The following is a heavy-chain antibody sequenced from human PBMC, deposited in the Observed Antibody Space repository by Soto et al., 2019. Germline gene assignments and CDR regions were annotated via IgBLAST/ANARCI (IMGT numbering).Heavy chain of an antibody. CDR2: ISGSGGST. CDR1: GFTFSSYA. CDR3: AKNFVAPYYYDSSGYSELDY. D-gene: IGHD3-22*01. J-gene: IGHJ4*02. V-gene: IGHV3-23*01. Sequence: PGGSLRLSCAASGFTFSSYAMSWVRQAPGKGLEWVSAISGSGGSTYYADSVKGRFTISRDNSKNTLYLQMNSLRAEDTAVYYCAKNFVAPYYYDSSGYSELDYWGQGTLVTVSS.